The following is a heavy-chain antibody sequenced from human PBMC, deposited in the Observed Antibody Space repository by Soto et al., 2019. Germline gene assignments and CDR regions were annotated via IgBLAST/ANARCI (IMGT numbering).Heavy chain of an antibody. CDR1: GYTFTGYY. D-gene: IGHD2-15*01. Sequence: ASAKVSCKACGYTFTGYYIHWVPQSPGQGLEWMGWINPNSGGTNYAQKFQGWVTMTRDTSTSTAYMELSRLRSDDTAVYYCARDRRVVVAATKSSSLFDYWGQGTLVTVSS. J-gene: IGHJ4*02. V-gene: IGHV1-2*04. CDR2: INPNSGGT. CDR3: ARDRRVVVAATKSSSLFDY.